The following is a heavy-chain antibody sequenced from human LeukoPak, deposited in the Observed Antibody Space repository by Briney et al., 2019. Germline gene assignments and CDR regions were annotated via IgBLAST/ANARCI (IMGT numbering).Heavy chain of an antibody. D-gene: IGHD3-22*01. CDR3: ASAVLVTPNYFDY. V-gene: IGHV3-66*02. J-gene: IGHJ4*02. CDR1: GFTVSSNY. Sequence: PGGSLRLTCAASGFTVSSNYMSWVRQAPGKGLEWVSVIYSGGSTYYADSVKGRFTISRDNSKNTLYLQMNSLRAEDTAVYYCASAVLVTPNYFDYWGQGTLVTVSS. CDR2: IYSGGST.